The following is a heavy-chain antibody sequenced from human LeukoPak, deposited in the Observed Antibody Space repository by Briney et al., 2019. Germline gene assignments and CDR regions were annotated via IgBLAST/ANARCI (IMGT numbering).Heavy chain of an antibody. D-gene: IGHD1-26*01. CDR2: IIGSGDTI. V-gene: IGHV3-48*03. Sequence: WGSLRLSCSASGFTFSSYEMNWVSQAPGKGLEWISYIIGSGDTIYYADSVKGQFTISRDNAKNSLFLQMNSLTAEDTAVYYCARDAVHWAVGATGYYFDYWGQGTLVTVSS. J-gene: IGHJ4*02. CDR1: GFTFSSYE. CDR3: ARDAVHWAVGATGYYFDY.